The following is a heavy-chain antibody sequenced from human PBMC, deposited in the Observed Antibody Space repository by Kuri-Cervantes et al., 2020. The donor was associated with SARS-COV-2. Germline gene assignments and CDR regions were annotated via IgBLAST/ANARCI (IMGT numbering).Heavy chain of an antibody. CDR1: GGSFSGYY. Sequence: SQTLSLTCAVYGGSFSGYYWSWIRQPPGKGLEWIGHIYYSGSTYYNPSLKSRVTISVDTSKNQFSLKLSSVTAADTAVYYCARTLASITGTYMDVWGKGTTVTVSS. D-gene: IGHD1-7*01. J-gene: IGHJ6*03. V-gene: IGHV4-30-4*08. CDR3: ARTLASITGTYMDV. CDR2: IYYSGST.